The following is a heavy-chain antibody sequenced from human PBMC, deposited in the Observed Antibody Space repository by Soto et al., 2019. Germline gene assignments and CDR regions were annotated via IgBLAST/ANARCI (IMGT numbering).Heavy chain of an antibody. CDR2: IIPINGVA. CDR3: ARLKDGSGGQFDY. V-gene: IGHV1-69*02. J-gene: IGHJ4*02. CDR1: EGTFSSYS. Sequence: QVQLVQSGAEVKKPGSSVKVSCKASEGTFSSYSISWVRQAPGQGLDWMGRIIPINGVANYAQKFQGRVTITADKPSNTVYMEVAGLGSEVMALYYCARLKDGSGGQFDYWGQGTLVTVSS. D-gene: IGHD3-10*01.